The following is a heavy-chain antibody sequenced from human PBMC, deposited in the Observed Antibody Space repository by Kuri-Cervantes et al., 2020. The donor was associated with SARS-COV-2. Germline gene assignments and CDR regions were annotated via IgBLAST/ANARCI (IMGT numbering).Heavy chain of an antibody. CDR3: ARGPGTTGGLFPFDY. Sequence: GESLKISCSASGFRFSGSPMHWVRQAPGKGLEYVSAISTDGASTYYADSVKGRFTISRDNAENSLYLQMNSLRAEDTAVYYCARGPGTTGGLFPFDYWGQGTLVTVSS. CDR1: GFRFSGSP. V-gene: IGHV3-64*04. J-gene: IGHJ4*02. D-gene: IGHD1-1*01. CDR2: ISTDGAST.